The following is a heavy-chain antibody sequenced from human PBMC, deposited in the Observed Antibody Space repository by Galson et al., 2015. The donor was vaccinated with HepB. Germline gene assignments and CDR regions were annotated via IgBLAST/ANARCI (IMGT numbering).Heavy chain of an antibody. D-gene: IGHD6-19*01. CDR3: ARDFSSGWPYYYYYGMDV. Sequence: SLRLSCAASGFTFSSYGMHWVRQAPGKGLEWVAVIWYDGSNKYYADSVKGRFTISRDNSKNTLYLQMNSLRAEDTAVYYCARDFSSGWPYYYYYGMDVWGQGTTVTVSS. J-gene: IGHJ6*02. CDR2: IWYDGSNK. V-gene: IGHV3-33*01. CDR1: GFTFSSYG.